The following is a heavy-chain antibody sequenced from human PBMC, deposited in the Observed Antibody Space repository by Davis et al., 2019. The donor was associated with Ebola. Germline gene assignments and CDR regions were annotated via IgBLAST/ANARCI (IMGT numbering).Heavy chain of an antibody. CDR2: INHSGST. D-gene: IGHD6-13*01. Sequence: SETLSLTCAVYGGSFSGYYWSWIRQPPGKGLEWMGEINHSGSTNYNPSLKSRVTISVDTSKNQFSLKLSSVTAADTAVYYCAGGGGTWYYFDYWGQGTLVTVSS. CDR3: AGGGGTWYYFDY. CDR1: GGSFSGYY. V-gene: IGHV4-34*01. J-gene: IGHJ4*02.